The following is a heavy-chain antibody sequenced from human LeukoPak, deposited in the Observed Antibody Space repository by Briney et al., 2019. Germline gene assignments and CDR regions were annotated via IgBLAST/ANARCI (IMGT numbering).Heavy chain of an antibody. CDR2: IRSKAYGGTT. Sequence: WIRQPPGKGLEWVGFIRSKAYGGTTEYAASVKGRFTISRDDSKSIAYLQMNSLKTEDTAVYYCTRVAGGYWGQGTLVTVSS. J-gene: IGHJ4*02. CDR3: TRVAGGY. V-gene: IGHV3-49*02.